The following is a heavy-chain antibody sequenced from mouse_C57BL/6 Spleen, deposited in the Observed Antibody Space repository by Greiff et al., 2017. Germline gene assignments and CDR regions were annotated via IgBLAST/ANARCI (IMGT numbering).Heavy chain of an antibody. CDR2: ISDGGSYT. Sequence: EVKLVESGGGLVKPGGSLKLSCAASGFTFSSYAMSWVRQTPEKRLEWVATISDGGSYTYYPDNVKGRFTISRDNAKNNLYLQMSHLKSEDTAMYYCAANGCYWYFDVWGTGTTVTVSS. CDR1: GFTFSSYA. J-gene: IGHJ1*03. CDR3: AANGCYWYFDV. V-gene: IGHV5-4*03.